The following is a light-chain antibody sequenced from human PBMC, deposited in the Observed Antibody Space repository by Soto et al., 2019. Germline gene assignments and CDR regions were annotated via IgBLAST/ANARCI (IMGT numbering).Light chain of an antibody. CDR3: TSFTTADTHV. J-gene: IGLJ1*01. V-gene: IGLV2-14*03. CDR2: DVS. CDR1: SSDIASYDY. Sequence: QSALTQPASGSGSPGQSITVSCIGTSSDIASYDYVSWYQQHPGKVPKLMIYDVSNRPSGVSNRFSGSKSGNTASLTISVLQAEDEADYYCTSFTTADTHVFGTGTKVTVL.